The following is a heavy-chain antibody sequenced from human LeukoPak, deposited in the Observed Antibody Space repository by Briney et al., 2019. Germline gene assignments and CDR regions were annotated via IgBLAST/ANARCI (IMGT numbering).Heavy chain of an antibody. Sequence: PGGSLRLSCAASGFTVRSNYMTWVRQAPGKGLEWVSVLYADGSTSYADSVKGRFTISRDNSKNTLYLQMNSLRAEDTAVYYCASSSAAAEEEAFAFDIWGQGTMVTVSS. D-gene: IGHD2-2*01. CDR3: ASSSAAAEEEAFAFDI. CDR2: LYADGST. CDR1: GFTVRSNY. V-gene: IGHV3-66*01. J-gene: IGHJ3*02.